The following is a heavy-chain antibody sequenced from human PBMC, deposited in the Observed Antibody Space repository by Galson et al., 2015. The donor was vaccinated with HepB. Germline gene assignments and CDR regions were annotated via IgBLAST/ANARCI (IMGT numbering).Heavy chain of an antibody. CDR2: IIPIFHSP. CDR3: AREIRSSIPYYFDS. D-gene: IGHD2-21*01. CDR1: GGTFSTQS. V-gene: IGHV1-69*06. Sequence: SVKVSCKASGGTFSTQSFSWLRQAPGQGPVWMGGIIPIFHSPNYARKFQGRVTISADTSTSTIYMELSNLRSEDSAVYYCAREIRSSIPYYFDSWGQGTLVTVSS. J-gene: IGHJ4*02.